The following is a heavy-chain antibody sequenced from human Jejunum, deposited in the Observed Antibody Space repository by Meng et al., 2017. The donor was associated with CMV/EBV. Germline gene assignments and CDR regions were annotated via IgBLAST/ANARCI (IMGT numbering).Heavy chain of an antibody. CDR3: ATTVHPVAYLNYFDP. CDR1: GASVARYY. D-gene: IGHD4-17*01. CDR2: LYYSETA. Sequence: SGASVARYYGSWIRQPPGKGLEWIGYLYYSETAYYSHSLRGRVIISADTAKNHFSLSLTSVTAADTAVYFCATTVHPVAYLNYFDPWGQGTLVTVSS. J-gene: IGHJ5*02. V-gene: IGHV4-59*02.